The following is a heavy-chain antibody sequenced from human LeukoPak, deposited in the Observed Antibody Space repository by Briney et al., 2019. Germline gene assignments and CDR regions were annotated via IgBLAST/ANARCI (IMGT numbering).Heavy chain of an antibody. CDR2: IYSGGST. CDR3: ARAGGSGTLDAFDI. Sequence: PGGSLRLSCAASGFTVSSNYMSWVRQAPGKGLEWVSVIYSGGSTYYADSVKGRFTISRDNSKNTLYLQMNSLRAEDTAVYYCARAGGSGTLDAFDIWGQGTMVTVSS. D-gene: IGHD3-10*01. V-gene: IGHV3-53*01. J-gene: IGHJ3*02. CDR1: GFTVSSNY.